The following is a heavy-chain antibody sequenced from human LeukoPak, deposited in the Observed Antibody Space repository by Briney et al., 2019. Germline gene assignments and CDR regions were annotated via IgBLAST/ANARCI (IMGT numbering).Heavy chain of an antibody. Sequence: QHPKKGLQRIGETNHSGSTHYNPSLKSRVTISIDASKNQFSLKLSSVAAAETAVYYGARGRSRDGYNYYFDYWGQGTLVTVSS. D-gene: IGHD5-24*01. V-gene: IGHV4-34*01. CDR2: TNHSGST. CDR3: ARGRSRDGYNYYFDY. J-gene: IGHJ4*02.